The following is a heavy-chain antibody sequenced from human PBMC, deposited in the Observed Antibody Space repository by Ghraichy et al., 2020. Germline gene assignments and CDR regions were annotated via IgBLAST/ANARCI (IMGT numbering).Heavy chain of an antibody. Sequence: GGSLRLSCAASGFTFSSYSMNWVRQAPGKGLEWVSYISSSSSTIYYADSVKGRFTISRDNAKNSLYLQMNSLRDEDTAVYYCARDCEDGYINLAHYYYYGMDVWGQGTTVTVSS. CDR2: ISSSSSTI. V-gene: IGHV3-48*02. J-gene: IGHJ6*02. CDR1: GFTFSSYS. CDR3: ARDCEDGYINLAHYYYYGMDV. D-gene: IGHD5-24*01.